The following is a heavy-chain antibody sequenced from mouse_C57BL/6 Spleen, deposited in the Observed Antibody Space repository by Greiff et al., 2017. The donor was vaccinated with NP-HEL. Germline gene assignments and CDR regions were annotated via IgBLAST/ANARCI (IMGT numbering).Heavy chain of an antibody. D-gene: IGHD1-1*01. J-gene: IGHJ3*01. CDR3: ARITTVVAPFAY. Sequence: QVQLQQPGAELVRPGTSVKLSCKASGYTFTSYWMQWVKQRPGQGLEWIGEIDPSDSYTNYNQKFKGKATLTVDTSSSTAYMQLSSLTSEDSAVYYCARITTVVAPFAYWGQGTLVTVSA. V-gene: IGHV1-50*01. CDR2: IDPSDSYT. CDR1: GYTFTSYW.